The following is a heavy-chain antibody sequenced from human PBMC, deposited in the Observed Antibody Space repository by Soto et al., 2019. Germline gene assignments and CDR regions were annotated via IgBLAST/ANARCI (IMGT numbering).Heavy chain of an antibody. D-gene: IGHD5-12*01. CDR1: GFTFSSCS. V-gene: IGHV3-21*01. J-gene: IGHJ4*02. Sequence: ESGGGLVKPGGSLRLSCAASGFTFSSCSMNWVRQAPGKGLEWVSSISSSSSYIYYADSVKGRFTISRDNAKNSLYLQMNSLRAEDTAVYYCAREVSKYSGYDFDYWGQGTLVTVSS. CDR3: AREVSKYSGYDFDY. CDR2: ISSSSSYI.